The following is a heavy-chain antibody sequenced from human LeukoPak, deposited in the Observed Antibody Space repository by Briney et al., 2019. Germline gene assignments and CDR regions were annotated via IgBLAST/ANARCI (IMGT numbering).Heavy chain of an antibody. CDR1: GFTFSSYW. V-gene: IGHV3-74*01. J-gene: IGHJ5*02. CDR3: ARSDWFDP. Sequence: GGSLRLTCAAYGFTFSSYWMHWVRQVPGKGLVWVSRIKGDGSNLFYADSVKGRFTISRDNAKNTLYLQMNSLRAEDTAMYYCARSDWFDPWGQGTLVTVSS. CDR2: IKGDGSNL.